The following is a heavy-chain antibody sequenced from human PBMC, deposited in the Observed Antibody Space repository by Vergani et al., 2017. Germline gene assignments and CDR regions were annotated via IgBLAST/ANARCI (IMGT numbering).Heavy chain of an antibody. CDR2: INHSGST. CDR1: GGSFSGYY. J-gene: IGHJ6*03. V-gene: IGHV4-34*01. CDR3: ARGKPGFVNYYHMDV. D-gene: IGHD2/OR15-2a*01. Sequence: QVQLQQWGAGLLKPSETLSLTCAVYGGSFSGYYWSWIRQPPGKGLEWIGEINHSGSTNYNPSLKSRVTISVDTSNNQFSLKRSSVTAADTAVYYCARGKPGFVNYYHMDVWGKGTTVTVSS.